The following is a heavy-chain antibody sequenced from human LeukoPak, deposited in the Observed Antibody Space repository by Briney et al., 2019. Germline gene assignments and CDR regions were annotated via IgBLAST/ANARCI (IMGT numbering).Heavy chain of an antibody. CDR3: AVGYNYGYLDY. CDR1: GASISSYY. J-gene: IGHJ4*02. Sequence: SGTLSLTCTVSGASISSYYWSWIRQPPGKGLEWIGYIYYSGSTKYNPSLKSRVTISLDTSKNQFSLKLSSVTAVDTAVYYCAVGYNYGYLDYWGQGTLVAVSS. D-gene: IGHD5-18*01. V-gene: IGHV4-59*01. CDR2: IYYSGST.